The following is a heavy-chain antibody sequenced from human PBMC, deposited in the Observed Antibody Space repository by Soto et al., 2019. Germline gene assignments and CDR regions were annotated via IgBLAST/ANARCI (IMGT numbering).Heavy chain of an antibody. D-gene: IGHD2-2*01. J-gene: IGHJ5*01. V-gene: IGHV4-4*07. CDR2: IYASGTT. Sequence: SETLSLTCSVSGGTMSKYYCAWIRQPAGKGLEWIGRIYASGTTDYNPSLKSRVTMSVDTSKNQFSLKLSSVTAADTALYYCARQTTYSSSWYDYWGHGTLVTVSS. CDR3: ARQTTYSSSWYDY. CDR1: GGTMSKYY.